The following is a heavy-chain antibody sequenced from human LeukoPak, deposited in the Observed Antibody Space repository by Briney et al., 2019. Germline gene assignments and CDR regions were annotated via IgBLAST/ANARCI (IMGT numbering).Heavy chain of an antibody. CDR2: IIPILGIA. CDR1: GGTFSSYA. Sequence: ASVKVSCKASGGTFSSYAISWVRQAPGQGLEWMGRIIPILGIANYAQKSQGRVTITADKSTSTAYMELSSLRSEDTAVYYCAREPRYGPNYYYYYGMDVWGQGTTVTVSS. J-gene: IGHJ6*02. D-gene: IGHD4-17*01. CDR3: AREPRYGPNYYYYYGMDV. V-gene: IGHV1-69*04.